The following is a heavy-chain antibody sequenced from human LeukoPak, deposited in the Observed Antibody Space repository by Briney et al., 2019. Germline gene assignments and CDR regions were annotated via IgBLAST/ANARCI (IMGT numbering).Heavy chain of an antibody. V-gene: IGHV1-69*05. CDR3: ARDPKKYNWNDRRAYFDY. CDR2: IIPIFGTA. D-gene: IGHD1-20*01. Sequence: ASVKVSCKASGGTFSSYAISWVRQAPGQGLEWMGGIIPIFGTANYAQKFQGRVTITTAESTSTAYMELSSLRSEDTAVYYCARDPKKYNWNDRRAYFDYWGQGTLVTVSS. J-gene: IGHJ4*02. CDR1: GGTFSSYA.